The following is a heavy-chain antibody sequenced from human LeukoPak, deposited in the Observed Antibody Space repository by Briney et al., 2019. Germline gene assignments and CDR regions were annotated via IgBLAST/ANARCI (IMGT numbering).Heavy chain of an antibody. D-gene: IGHD1-26*01. V-gene: IGHV4-59*01. CDR3: AGGAPIGWGFVT. CDR1: GGSISDYY. Sequence: SETLSLTCNVSGGSISDYYWSWIRQPLGKGLEWIGYIYYSGSTNNNPSLKSRVTISVDTSKNQFSLKLSSVTAADTAVYYCAGGAPIGWGFVTWGQGTLVTVSS. CDR2: IYYSGST. J-gene: IGHJ5*02.